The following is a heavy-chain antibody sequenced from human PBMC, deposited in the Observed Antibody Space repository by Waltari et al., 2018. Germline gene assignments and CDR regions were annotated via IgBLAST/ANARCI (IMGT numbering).Heavy chain of an antibody. V-gene: IGHV4-34*01. CDR1: GGSFSGYY. CDR3: ARGGRIYSSSWNWFDP. CDR2: INNSGST. D-gene: IGHD6-13*01. J-gene: IGHJ5*02. Sequence: QVQLQQWGAGLLKPSETLSLTCAVYGGSFSGYYWSWIRQPPGKGLEWIGEINNSGSTNYNPSLKSRVTISVDTSKNQFSLKLSSVTAADTAVYYCARGGRIYSSSWNWFDPWGQGTLVTVSS.